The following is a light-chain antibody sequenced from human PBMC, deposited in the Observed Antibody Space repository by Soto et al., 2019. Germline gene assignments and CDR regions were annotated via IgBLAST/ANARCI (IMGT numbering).Light chain of an antibody. CDR1: QSVGSN. CDR2: GAS. V-gene: IGKV3-15*01. J-gene: IGKJ5*01. CDR3: QQYSNWPPIT. Sequence: ELVLTQSPSTLSVSPGERATLSCRASQSVGSNLACYQQKRGQAPRRLLYGASTRATGISARFSGSGSGTELTLTISSLQPEDFAVYYCQQYSNWPPITFGQGTRLEI.